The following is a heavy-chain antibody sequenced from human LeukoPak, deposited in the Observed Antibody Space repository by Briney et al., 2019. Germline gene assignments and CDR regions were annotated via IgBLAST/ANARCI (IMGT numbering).Heavy chain of an antibody. Sequence: GRSLRLSCAASGFTFSSYGMHWVRQAPGKGLEWVAVISYDGSNKYYADSVKGRFTISRDNSKNTLYLQMNSLRAEDTAVYYCARDSCSGGSCYQFDYWGQGTLVTVSS. CDR2: ISYDGSNK. V-gene: IGHV3-30*03. CDR1: GFTFSSYG. J-gene: IGHJ4*02. CDR3: ARDSCSGGSCYQFDY. D-gene: IGHD2-15*01.